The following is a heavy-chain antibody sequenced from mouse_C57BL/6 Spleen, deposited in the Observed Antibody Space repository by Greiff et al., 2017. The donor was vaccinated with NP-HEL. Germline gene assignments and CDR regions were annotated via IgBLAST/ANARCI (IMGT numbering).Heavy chain of an antibody. D-gene: IGHD1-1*01. CDR1: GYAFSSSW. CDR3: EREATVRAMDY. V-gene: IGHV1-82*01. J-gene: IGHJ4*01. Sequence: QVQLQQSGPELVKPGASVKISCKASGYAFSSSWMNWVKQRPGKGLEWIGRIYPGDGDTNYNGKFKGKATLTADKSSSTAYMQLSSLTSEDSAVYFCEREATVRAMDYWGQGTSVTVSS. CDR2: IYPGDGDT.